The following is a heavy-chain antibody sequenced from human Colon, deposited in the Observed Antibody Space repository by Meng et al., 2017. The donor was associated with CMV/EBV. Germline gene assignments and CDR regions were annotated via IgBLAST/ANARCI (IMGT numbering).Heavy chain of an antibody. J-gene: IGHJ6*02. D-gene: IGHD1-1*01. V-gene: IGHV3-23*01. Sequence: GGSLRLSCGASGFTFNNYAMSWVRQAPGKGLEWVSGISGGGSTTYYAGSVKGRFTISRDNSRNTLYLQMNSLRADDTAVYYCVRYENLQHGMDVWGQGTTVTVSS. CDR3: VRYENLQHGMDV. CDR1: GFTFNNYA. CDR2: ISGGGSTT.